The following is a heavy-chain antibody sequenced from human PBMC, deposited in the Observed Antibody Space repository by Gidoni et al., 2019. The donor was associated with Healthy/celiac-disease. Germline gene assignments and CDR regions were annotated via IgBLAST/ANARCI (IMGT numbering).Heavy chain of an antibody. J-gene: IGHJ4*02. CDR2: ISGSGGST. V-gene: IGHV3-23*01. CDR1: GFPFSSYA. Sequence: EVQLLESGGGLVQPGGSLRLSCAASGFPFSSYAMSWVRQAPGKGLEWVSAISGSGGSTYYADSVKGRFTISRDNSKNTLYLQMNSLRAEDTAVYYCAKLGYCSSTSCYGVRALFDYWGQGTLVTVSS. D-gene: IGHD2-2*01. CDR3: AKLGYCSSTSCYGVRALFDY.